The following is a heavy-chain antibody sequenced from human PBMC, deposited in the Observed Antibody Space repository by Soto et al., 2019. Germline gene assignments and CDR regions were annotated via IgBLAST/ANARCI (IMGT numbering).Heavy chain of an antibody. D-gene: IGHD1-1*01. CDR2: INKDGSYK. V-gene: IGHV3-74*01. CDR3: ARGGLEPFDY. J-gene: IGHJ4*02. Sequence: EVQLVESGGGLVQSGGSLRLSCATSGFTFSDEWMHWVRQVPGKGLVWVSRINKDGSYKNYADFVEGRSTISRDDAKSELYLHMDRLRAEDTAVYYCARGGLEPFDYLGQGALVTVSS. CDR1: GFTFSDEW.